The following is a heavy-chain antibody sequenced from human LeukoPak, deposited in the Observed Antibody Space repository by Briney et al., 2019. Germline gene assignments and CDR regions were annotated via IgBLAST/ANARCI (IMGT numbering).Heavy chain of an antibody. V-gene: IGHV1-69*05. CDR1: GGTFSIYA. Sequence: SVKVSCKASGGTFSIYAISWVRQAPGQGLEWMGRIIPIFGTANYAQKFHGRVTITTDESTSTAYMEMSSLRSEDTAVYYSARETARYDSSGSYSYWGQGTLVTVSS. D-gene: IGHD3-22*01. CDR2: IIPIFGTA. CDR3: ARETARYDSSGSYSY. J-gene: IGHJ4*02.